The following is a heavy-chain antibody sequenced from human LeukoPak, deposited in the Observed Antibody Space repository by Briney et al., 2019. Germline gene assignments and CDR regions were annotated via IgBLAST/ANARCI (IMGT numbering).Heavy chain of an antibody. Sequence: SVKVSCKASGGTFSSYAISWVRQAPGQGLEWMGGIIPIFGTANYAQKFQGRVTITADGSTSTAYMELSSLRSEDTAVYYCARAYGIAVAGTDFWDYWGQGTLVTVSS. D-gene: IGHD6-19*01. CDR3: ARAYGIAVAGTDFWDY. CDR2: IIPIFGTA. V-gene: IGHV1-69*13. CDR1: GGTFSSYA. J-gene: IGHJ4*02.